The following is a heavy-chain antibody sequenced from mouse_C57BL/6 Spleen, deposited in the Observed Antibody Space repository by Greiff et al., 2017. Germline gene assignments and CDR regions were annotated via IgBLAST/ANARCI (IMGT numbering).Heavy chain of an antibody. CDR3: ARDGELRGYFDY. D-gene: IGHD1-1*01. Sequence: VQLKQSEGGLMQPGSSMKLSCTASGFTFSDYYMAWVRQVPEKGLEWVANINYDGSSTYYLDSLKSRFIISRDNAKNILYLQMSSLKSEDTATYYCARDGELRGYFDYWGQGTTLTVSS. CDR1: GFTFSDYY. J-gene: IGHJ2*01. V-gene: IGHV5-16*01. CDR2: INYDGSST.